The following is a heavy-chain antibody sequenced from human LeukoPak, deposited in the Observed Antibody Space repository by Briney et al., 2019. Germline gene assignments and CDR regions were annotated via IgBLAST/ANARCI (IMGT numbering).Heavy chain of an antibody. CDR3: ARSTNLRGAPPDY. Sequence: GGSLRLSCAASGFTVIRNEMTWVRQAPGKGLEWVSSISPYVTYNADSRKGRLTIARDNSKNTLYLQMNSLRAEDTAVYYCARSTNLRGAPPDYWGQGTLVTVSS. J-gene: IGHJ4*02. CDR1: GFTVIRNE. CDR2: ISPYVT. V-gene: IGHV3-38-3*01. D-gene: IGHD3-3*01.